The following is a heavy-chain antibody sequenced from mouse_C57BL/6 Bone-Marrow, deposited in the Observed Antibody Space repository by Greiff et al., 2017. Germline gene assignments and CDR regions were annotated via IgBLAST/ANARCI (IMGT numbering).Heavy chain of an antibody. V-gene: IGHV1-7*01. CDR1: GYTFTSYW. D-gene: IGHD6-5*01. Sequence: QVQLQQPGAELAKPGASVKLSCKASGYTFTSYWMHWVKQRPGHGLEWIGYINPCSGYTKYNQKFKDKATLTADKSSSTAYMQLSCLTSEDSAFYYGARGRAYGAYWGQGTLVTVSA. CDR2: INPCSGYT. CDR3: ARGRAYGAY. J-gene: IGHJ3*01.